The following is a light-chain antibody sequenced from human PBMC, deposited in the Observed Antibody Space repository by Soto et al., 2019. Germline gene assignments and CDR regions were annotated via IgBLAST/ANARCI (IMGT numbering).Light chain of an antibody. CDR2: DDS. CDR3: HVWDDSDHYV. Sequence: SSELTQPPSVSVAPGQTAIITCGEKNIGSKSVHWYQQKPGQGPVLVVYDDSDRPSRIPERFSGSKSGKVATLTISRVEAGDEADYYCHVWDDSDHYVFGSGTKVTVL. V-gene: IGLV3-21*02. CDR1: NIGSKS. J-gene: IGLJ1*01.